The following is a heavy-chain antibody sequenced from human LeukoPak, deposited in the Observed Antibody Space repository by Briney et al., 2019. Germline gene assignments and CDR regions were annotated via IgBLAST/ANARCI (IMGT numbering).Heavy chain of an antibody. J-gene: IGHJ6*04. CDR3: ATTLRVAGTCHPYYGMDV. CDR2: INPSGGST. Sequence: GASVTVSCKASGYTFTSYYMHWVRQAPGQGLEWMGIINPSGGSTSYAQKFQGRVTMTRDTSTSTVYMELSSLRSEDTAVYYCATTLRVAGTCHPYYGMDVWGKGTTVTVSS. D-gene: IGHD6-19*01. V-gene: IGHV1-46*01. CDR1: GYTFTSYY.